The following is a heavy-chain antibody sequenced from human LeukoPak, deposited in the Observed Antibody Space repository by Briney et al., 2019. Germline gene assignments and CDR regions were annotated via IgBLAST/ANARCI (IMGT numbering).Heavy chain of an antibody. D-gene: IGHD3-10*01. J-gene: IGHJ4*02. CDR3: AKDSGSIHFMD. CDR1: GFTFSAHG. Sequence: GGTLRLSCAASGFTFSAHGMNWVRQAPGKGLEWVSGISPSGDTPWYTDSVKGRFTISRDNSKNTVYLQMNSLRAEVTALYYCAKDSGSIHFMDWGQGILVTVSS. V-gene: IGHV3-23*01. CDR2: ISPSGDTP.